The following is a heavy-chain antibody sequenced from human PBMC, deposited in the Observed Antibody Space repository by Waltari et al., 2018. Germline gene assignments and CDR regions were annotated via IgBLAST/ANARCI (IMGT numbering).Heavy chain of an antibody. D-gene: IGHD7-27*01. Sequence: QLQLQESGPGLVKPSETLSLTCTVSGGSLRSSSYFWAWIRQPPGKGLEWIGSIYYRGSTYYNSSLKSRVTISVDRSTNQVSLKLTSVTAADTAFYYCAREVTKVELGRRLPHFFDSWGQGTLVTVSS. V-gene: IGHV4-39*02. CDR3: AREVTKVELGRRLPHFFDS. J-gene: IGHJ4*02. CDR1: GGSLRSSSYF. CDR2: IYYRGST.